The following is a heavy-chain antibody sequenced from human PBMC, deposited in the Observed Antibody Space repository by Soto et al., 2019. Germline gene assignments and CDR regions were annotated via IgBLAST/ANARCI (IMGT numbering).Heavy chain of an antibody. Sequence: QVQLVESGGGLVKPGGSLRLSCAASGFTFSDYYMSWVRQTPGKGLEWVSHISGSGTTIYYAHSVKGRFTISRDNAKNSLYLQMNSLRAEDTAVYYCAKRDLPIRYYYGMDVWGQGTTVTVSS. J-gene: IGHJ6*02. CDR3: AKRDLPIRYYYGMDV. CDR1: GFTFSDYY. V-gene: IGHV3-11*01. CDR2: ISGSGTTI. D-gene: IGHD3-3*01.